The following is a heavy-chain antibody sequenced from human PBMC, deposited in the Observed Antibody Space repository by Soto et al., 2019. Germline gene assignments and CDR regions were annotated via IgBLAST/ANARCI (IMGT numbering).Heavy chain of an antibody. D-gene: IGHD5-12*01. CDR3: ARGNPGLDVDIVATITPSGAFDI. V-gene: IGHV4-30-4*02. J-gene: IGHJ3*02. CDR1: GGSISSGYYY. CDR2: IYYSGNT. Sequence: KPSETLSLTCSASGGSISSGYYYWSWIRQPPGKGLEWIGNIYYSGNTYYNPSLKSRLIISIDTSKNQFSLKLSSVTAADTAVYYCARGNPGLDVDIVATITPSGAFDIWGQGTMVTVSS.